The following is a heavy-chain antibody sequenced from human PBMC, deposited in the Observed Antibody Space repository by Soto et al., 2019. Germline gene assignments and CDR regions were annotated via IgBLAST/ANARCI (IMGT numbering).Heavy chain of an antibody. J-gene: IGHJ5*01. V-gene: IGHV3-23*01. D-gene: IGHD3-16*01. CDR3: AKDRRAGGNSAFYFDF. Sequence: RGSLLISCAASVFKFSNYAMSWVRQAPGKGLDLVSLISATGGGTYYADSVNGRFTISRDNSHNTLYLQVHSLTAEDTAVYYCAKDRRAGGNSAFYFDFWGHGAKVTVSS. CDR1: VFKFSNYA. CDR2: ISATGGGT.